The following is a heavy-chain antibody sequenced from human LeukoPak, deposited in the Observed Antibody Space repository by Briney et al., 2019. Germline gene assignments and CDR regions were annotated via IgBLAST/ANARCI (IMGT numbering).Heavy chain of an antibody. CDR3: ARGSSGADATPLGY. V-gene: IGHV3-64*01. J-gene: IGHJ4*02. CDR1: GFSFISYA. Sequence: GGSLRLSCAASGFSFISYAMHWVRQAPGKGLEYVSAISSNGGSTYYANSVKGRFTISRDNSKNTLYLQMGSLRAEDIAVYYCARGSSGADATPLGYWGQGTLVTVSS. CDR2: ISSNGGST. D-gene: IGHD3-16*01.